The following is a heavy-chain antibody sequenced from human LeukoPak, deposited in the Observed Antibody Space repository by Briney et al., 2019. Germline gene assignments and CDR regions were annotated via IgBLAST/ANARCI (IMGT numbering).Heavy chain of an antibody. D-gene: IGHD2/OR15-2a*01. CDR1: GGSISSGKYY. CDR3: ASQPHTTDYYYGMDV. CDR2: IHYSGNI. J-gene: IGHJ6*02. Sequence: SETLSLTCTVSGGSISSGKYYWSWIRQAPGKGLEWIGNIHYSGNIFYNSSLKSRVNISLDTSKNQFSLKLSSVTAADTAVYYCASQPHTTDYYYGMDVWGQGTTVTVSS. V-gene: IGHV4-30-4*01.